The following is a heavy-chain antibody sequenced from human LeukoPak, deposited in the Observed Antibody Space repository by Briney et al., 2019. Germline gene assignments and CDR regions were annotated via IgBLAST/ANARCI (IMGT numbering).Heavy chain of an antibody. D-gene: IGHD3-3*01. Sequence: RASETLSLTCIVSGGSISSTSYCWGWIRQPPGKGLEWIGSIYYSGSTYYNPSLKSRVTISVDTSKNQFSLKLSSVTAADTAVYYCARAFWSGYPVDYWGQGTLVTVSS. CDR3: ARAFWSGYPVDY. V-gene: IGHV4-39*01. CDR2: IYYSGST. CDR1: GGSISSTSYC. J-gene: IGHJ4*02.